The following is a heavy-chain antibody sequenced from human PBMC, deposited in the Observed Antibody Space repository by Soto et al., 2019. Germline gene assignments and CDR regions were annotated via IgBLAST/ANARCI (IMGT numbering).Heavy chain of an antibody. J-gene: IGHJ3*02. Sequence: EVQAVESGGGLVQPGGSLRLSCAASGFTFTTYWMHWVRQVPGEGLVWVSRIDNHGDGTGYADFVKGRFTISRDNAKNTLYRQINSVRVEDTAIYYCGTVFEKWGQGTMVTVSS. V-gene: IGHV3-74*01. CDR2: IDNHGDGT. CDR1: GFTFTTYW. CDR3: GTVFEK.